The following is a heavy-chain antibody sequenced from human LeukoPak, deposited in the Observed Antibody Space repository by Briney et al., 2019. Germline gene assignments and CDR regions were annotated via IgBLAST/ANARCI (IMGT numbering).Heavy chain of an antibody. D-gene: IGHD6-13*01. CDR3: ARQRGDSSSWYGHHVKTNWFDP. CDR2: TYYRSKWYN. CDR1: GDSVSSNSTA. V-gene: IGHV6-1*01. J-gene: IGHJ5*02. Sequence: SQTLSLTCAISGDSVSSNSTAWNWIRQSPSRGLEWLGRTYYRSKWYNDYAVSVKSRITINPDTSKNQFSLQLNSVTPEDTAVYYCARQRGDSSSWYGHHVKTNWFDPWGQGTLVTVSS.